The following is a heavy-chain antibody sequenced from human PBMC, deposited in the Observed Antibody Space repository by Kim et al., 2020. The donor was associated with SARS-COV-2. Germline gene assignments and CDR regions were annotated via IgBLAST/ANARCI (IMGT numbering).Heavy chain of an antibody. CDR2: INHSGST. D-gene: IGHD1-26*01. CDR1: GGSFSGYY. V-gene: IGHV4-34*01. J-gene: IGHJ4*02. CDR3: ARGPEGAANDY. Sequence: SETLSLTCAVYGGSFSGYYWSWIRQPPGKGLEWIGEINHSGSTNYNPSLKSRVTISLDTSKKQFSLKLSSVTAADTAVYYCARGPEGAANDYWGQGTLVTVSS.